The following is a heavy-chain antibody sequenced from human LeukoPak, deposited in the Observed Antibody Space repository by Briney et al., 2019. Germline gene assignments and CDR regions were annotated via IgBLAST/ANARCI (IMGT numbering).Heavy chain of an antibody. Sequence: SVKVSCKASGYIFSGYYLHWVRLAPGQGLEWMGRIIPILGIANYAQKFQGRVTITADKSTSTAYMELSSLRSEDTAVYYCARDKGGSYFYYWGQGTLVTVSS. CDR2: IIPILGIA. D-gene: IGHD1-26*01. CDR3: ARDKGGSYFYY. CDR1: GYIFSGYY. V-gene: IGHV1-69*04. J-gene: IGHJ4*02.